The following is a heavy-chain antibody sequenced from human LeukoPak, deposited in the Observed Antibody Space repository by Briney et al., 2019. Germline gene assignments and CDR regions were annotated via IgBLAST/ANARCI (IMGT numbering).Heavy chain of an antibody. D-gene: IGHD4-17*01. CDR1: GYTFTSYG. CDR2: ISVNNGNT. J-gene: IGHJ6*02. V-gene: IGHV1-18*01. Sequence: ASVKVSCKASGYTFTSYGISWVRQAPGQGLEWMGWISVNNGNTNYAQKVQGRVTMTTDTSTSTAYMELRSLRSDDTAVYYCARDRGSDYQYYYYYGMDVWGRGTTVRVSS. CDR3: ARDRGSDYQYYYYYGMDV.